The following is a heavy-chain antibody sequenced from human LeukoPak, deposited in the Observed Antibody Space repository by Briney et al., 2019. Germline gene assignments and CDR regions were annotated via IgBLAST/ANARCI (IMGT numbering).Heavy chain of an antibody. J-gene: IGHJ5*02. CDR3: ARDSGYRYDSSGYMDP. Sequence: PSETLSLTCAVYGGSFSGYYWSWIRQPPGKGLEWIGEINHSGSTNYNPSLKSRVTISVDTSKNQFSLKLSSVTAADTAVYYCARDSGYRYDSSGYMDPWGQGTLVTVSS. V-gene: IGHV4-34*01. CDR2: INHSGST. D-gene: IGHD3-22*01. CDR1: GGSFSGYY.